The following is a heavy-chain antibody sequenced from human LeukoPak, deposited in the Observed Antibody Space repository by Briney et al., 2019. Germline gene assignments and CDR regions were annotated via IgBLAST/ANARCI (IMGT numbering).Heavy chain of an antibody. V-gene: IGHV3-23*01. J-gene: IGHJ4*02. D-gene: IGHD2-8*02. CDR1: GFTFDDYA. CDR2: IFPSGGEI. Sequence: GGSLRLSCAASGFTFDDYAMRWVRQAPGQGLEWVSSIFPSGGEIHYADSVRGRFTISRDNSKSTLSLQMNSLRAEDTAIYYCATYRQVLLPFESWGQGTLVTVSS. CDR3: ATYRQVLLPFES.